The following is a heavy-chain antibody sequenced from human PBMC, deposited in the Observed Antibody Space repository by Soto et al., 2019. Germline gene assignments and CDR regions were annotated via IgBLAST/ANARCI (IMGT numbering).Heavy chain of an antibody. V-gene: IGHV4-30-2*01. J-gene: IGHJ4*02. D-gene: IGHD1-1*01. CDR3: ASDVGYGRIDY. Sequence: QLQLQESGSGLVKPSQTLSLTCAVSGGSIDDYSWSWIRQPPGKGLEWIGDIYHYGNPHYNAALKSRGTLSVDRSKNQCTLNLRSVTAADTAVYYCASDVGYGRIDYWGQGSLVTVSS. CDR2: IYHYGNP. CDR1: GGSIDDYS.